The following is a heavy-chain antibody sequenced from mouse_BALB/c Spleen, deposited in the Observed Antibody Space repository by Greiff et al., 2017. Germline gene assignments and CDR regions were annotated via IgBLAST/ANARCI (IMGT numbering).Heavy chain of an antibody. V-gene: IGHV5-17*02. CDR2: ISSGSSTI. CDR3: ARDWFAY. J-gene: IGHJ3*01. Sequence: EVMLVESGGGLVRPGGSRKLSCAASGFTFSSFGMHWVRQAPEKGLEWVAYISSGSSTIYYADTVKGRFTISRDNPKNTLFLQMTSLRSEDTAMYYCARDWFAYWGQGTLVTVSA. CDR1: GFTFSSFG.